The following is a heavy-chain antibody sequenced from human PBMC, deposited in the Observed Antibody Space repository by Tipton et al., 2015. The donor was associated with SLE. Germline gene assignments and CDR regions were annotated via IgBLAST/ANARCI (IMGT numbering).Heavy chain of an antibody. CDR2: IYTGGTT. CDR3: ARVRIAAADLDAFDI. Sequence: SLRLSCAASGLTVSDNYMNWIRQAPGKGLEWVSLIYTGGTTYYADSVKGRFTMSRDNSKNTLYLQMNSLRAEDTAVYYCARVRIAAADLDAFDIWGQGTMVTVSS. V-gene: IGHV3-53*05. D-gene: IGHD6-13*01. CDR1: GLTVSDNY. J-gene: IGHJ3*02.